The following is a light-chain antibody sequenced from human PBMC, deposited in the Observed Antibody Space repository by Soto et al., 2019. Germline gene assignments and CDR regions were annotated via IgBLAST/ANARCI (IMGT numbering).Light chain of an antibody. CDR1: SSDVGGYNY. Sequence: QSALTQPPSASGSPGQSVTISCTGTSSDVGGYNYVSWYQQHPGKAPKLMIYEVTKRPSGVPDRFSGSKSGSTASLTVSGLQAEDEADYYCSSYGGSNNLVFGGGTKLTVL. CDR2: EVT. J-gene: IGLJ2*01. CDR3: SSYGGSNNLV. V-gene: IGLV2-8*01.